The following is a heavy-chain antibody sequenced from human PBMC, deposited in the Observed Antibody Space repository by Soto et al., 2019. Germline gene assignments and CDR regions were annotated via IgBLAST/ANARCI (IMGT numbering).Heavy chain of an antibody. V-gene: IGHV6-1*01. Sequence: SQTLSITCAISGGSVSSNSAAWNWIRQSPSRGLEWLGRTYYRSEWYNDYAVCVKSRITVDPDTSKNHCSLQLNSVTPEDTAVYYCARIPTSFIGVAGTKFRLYYYYVLAVWGQGTTVTVSS. CDR3: ARIPTSFIGVAGTKFRLYYYYVLAV. CDR2: TYYRSEWYN. J-gene: IGHJ6*02. CDR1: GGSVSSNSAA. D-gene: IGHD6-19*01.